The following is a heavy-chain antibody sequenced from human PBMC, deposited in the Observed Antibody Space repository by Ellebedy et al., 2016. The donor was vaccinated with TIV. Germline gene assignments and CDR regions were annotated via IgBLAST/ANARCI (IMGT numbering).Heavy chain of an antibody. CDR3: ARGNLYDSSGYYYYFDY. CDR1: GFTFSSYD. J-gene: IGHJ4*02. D-gene: IGHD3-22*01. V-gene: IGHV3-13*01. CDR2: IGTAGDT. Sequence: GESLKISXAASGFTFSSYDMHWVRQATGKGLEWVSAIGTAGDTYYPGSVKGRFTISRENAKNSLYLQMNSLRAGDTAVYYCARGNLYDSSGYYYYFDYWGQGTLVTVSS.